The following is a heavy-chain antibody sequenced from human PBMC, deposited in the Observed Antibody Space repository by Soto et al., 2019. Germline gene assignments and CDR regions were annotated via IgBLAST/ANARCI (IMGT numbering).Heavy chain of an antibody. CDR3: GRSVGLGYGRDV. CDR1: GYTFASYG. Sequence: QVQLVQSGAEVKKPGASVKVSCKASGYTFASYGISWVRQAPGQGLEWMGWISAYNGNTNYAQKLQGRVTMTTDTSTTTGYMELRGVRSDDTGVDYCGRSVGLGYGRDVGGQGTTVTVSS. D-gene: IGHD1-26*01. V-gene: IGHV1-18*01. CDR2: ISAYNGNT. J-gene: IGHJ6*02.